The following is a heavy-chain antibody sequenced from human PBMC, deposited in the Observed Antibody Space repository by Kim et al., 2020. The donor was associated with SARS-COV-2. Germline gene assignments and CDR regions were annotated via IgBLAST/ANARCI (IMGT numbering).Heavy chain of an antibody. Sequence: SETLSLTCTVSGGSISSSSYYWGWIRQPPGKGLEWIGSIYYSGSTYYNPSLKSRVTISVDTSKNQFSLKLSSVTAADTAVYYCARHVPYDFWSGYYIPPPRGWFDPWGQGTLVTVSS. CDR3: ARHVPYDFWSGYYIPPPRGWFDP. V-gene: IGHV4-39*01. J-gene: IGHJ5*02. D-gene: IGHD3-3*01. CDR2: IYYSGST. CDR1: GGSISSSSYY.